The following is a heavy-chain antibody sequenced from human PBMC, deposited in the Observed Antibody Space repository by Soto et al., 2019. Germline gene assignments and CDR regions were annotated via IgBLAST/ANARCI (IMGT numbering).Heavy chain of an antibody. CDR1: GYTFTSYA. CDR2: INAGNGNT. V-gene: IGHV1-3*01. CDR3: ARGSRAYCGGDCYSY. D-gene: IGHD2-21*02. J-gene: IGHJ4*02. Sequence: QVQLVHSGAAVKKPGASVKVSCKASGYTFTSYAMHWVRQAPGQRLEWMGWINAGNGNTKYSQKFQGRVTITRDTYASTAYMELSSLRSEDTAVYYCARGSRAYCGGDCYSYWGQGTLVTVSS.